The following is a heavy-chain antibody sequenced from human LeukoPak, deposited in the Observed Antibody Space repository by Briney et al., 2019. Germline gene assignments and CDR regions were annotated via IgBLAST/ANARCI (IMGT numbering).Heavy chain of an antibody. J-gene: IGHJ4*02. V-gene: IGHV3-7*01. D-gene: IGHD6-13*01. CDR3: LTPRLAAVGMVY. CDR2: IKKDGSEK. CDR1: GFTVSSNY. Sequence: HPGGSLRLPCAASGFTVSSNYMSWVRQAPGKGLEWVANIKKDGSEKYYVDSVKGRFTISRDNAKKSLYLQMNSLRVEDTAVYYCLTPRLAAVGMVYWGQGTLVTVSS.